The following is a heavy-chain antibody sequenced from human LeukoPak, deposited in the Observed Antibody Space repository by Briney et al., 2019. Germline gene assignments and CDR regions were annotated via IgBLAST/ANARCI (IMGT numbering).Heavy chain of an antibody. CDR1: GFTFSSYA. CDR2: ISYDGSNK. J-gene: IGHJ6*02. D-gene: IGHD6-13*01. CDR3: AREEEAAADDYYYYGMDV. V-gene: IGHV3-30-3*01. Sequence: GRSLRLSCAASGFTFSSYAMHWVRQAPGKGLEWVAVISYDGSNKYYADSVKGRFTISRDNSKYTLYLQMNSLSARDTPVSYCAREEEAAADDYYYYGMDVWGQGTTVTASS.